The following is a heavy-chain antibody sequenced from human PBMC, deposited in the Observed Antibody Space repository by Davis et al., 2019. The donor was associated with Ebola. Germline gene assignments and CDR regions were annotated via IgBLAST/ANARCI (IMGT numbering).Heavy chain of an antibody. V-gene: IGHV4-39*01. CDR2: SYHTGST. CDR3: ARLNRGFGVVVT. Sequence: MPGGSLRLSCTVSGVSISSRSYYWGWIRQPLGKGLEWIGTSYHTGSTYYNPSLESRVTISIDTSKNQFSLKLSSVTASDTAVYYCARLNRGFGVVVTWGQGTLVTVSS. J-gene: IGHJ5*02. CDR1: GVSISSRSYY. D-gene: IGHD3-3*01.